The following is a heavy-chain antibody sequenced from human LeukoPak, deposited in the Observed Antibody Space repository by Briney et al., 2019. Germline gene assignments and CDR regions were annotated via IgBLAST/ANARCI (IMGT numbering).Heavy chain of an antibody. CDR2: INPNSGGT. J-gene: IGHJ4*02. D-gene: IGHD5-12*01. Sequence: ASVKVSCKASGYTFTGYYMHWVRQAPGQGLEWMGWINPNSGGTNYAQKFQGRVTMTRDTSISTAYMELSRLRSDDTAVYYCARSSQGIVATIPCFVYWDQGTLVTVSS. CDR1: GYTFTGYY. CDR3: ARSSQGIVATIPCFVY. V-gene: IGHV1-2*02.